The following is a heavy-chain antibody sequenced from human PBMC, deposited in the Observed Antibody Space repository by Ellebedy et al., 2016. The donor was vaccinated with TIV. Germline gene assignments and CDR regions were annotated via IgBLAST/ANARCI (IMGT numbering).Heavy chain of an antibody. D-gene: IGHD3-9*01. CDR1: GFSFSRYA. CDR2: IGPTSGYT. CDR3: AKELVSRSSLSFDY. J-gene: IGHJ4*02. V-gene: IGHV3-23*01. Sequence: GESLKISCAASGFSFSRYAMAWVRQAPGKGPEWVSAIGPTSGYTFYADSVRGRFTFSRDNSKNTLSLQMDSLRAEDTAVYYCAKELVSRSSLSFDYWGQGTLVTVSS.